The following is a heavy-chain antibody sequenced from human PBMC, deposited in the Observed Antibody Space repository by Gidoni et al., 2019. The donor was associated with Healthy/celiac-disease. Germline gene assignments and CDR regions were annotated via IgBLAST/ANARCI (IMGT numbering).Heavy chain of an antibody. D-gene: IGHD6-6*01. J-gene: IGHJ6*04. CDR3: ARGEARPSYYYYYGMDV. CDR2: IIPIFGTA. V-gene: IGHV1-69*01. Sequence: QVQLVQSGAEVTKPGSSVKVSCKASGGTFSSYAISWVRQAPGQGLEWMGGIIPIFGTANYAQKFQGRVTITADESTSTAYMELSSLRSEDTAVYYCARGEARPSYYYYYGMDVWGKGTTVTVSS. CDR1: GGTFSSYA.